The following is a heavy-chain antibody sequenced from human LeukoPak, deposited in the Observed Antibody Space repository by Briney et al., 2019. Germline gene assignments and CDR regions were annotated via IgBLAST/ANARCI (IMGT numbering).Heavy chain of an antibody. J-gene: IGHJ5*02. CDR1: GYSFTSYW. CDR2: IYPGDSDT. D-gene: IGHD2-2*01. Sequence: GGALQISCKGSGYSFTSYWIGGVRQVPGKGLEGMGIIYPGDSDTRYSPSFQGQVTISADKSISTAYLQWSSLKASDTAMYYCARHVETRYCSSTSCRSVNWFDHWGQGTLVTVSS. CDR3: ARHVETRYCSSTSCRSVNWFDH. V-gene: IGHV5-51*01.